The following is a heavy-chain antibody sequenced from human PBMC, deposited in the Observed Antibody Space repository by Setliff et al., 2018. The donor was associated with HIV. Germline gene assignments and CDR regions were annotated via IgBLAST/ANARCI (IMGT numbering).Heavy chain of an antibody. Sequence: ETLSLTCTVSGDSISSYYWSWIRQPPGKGLEWIGYIYYSGSTNYNPSLKSRVTISLDMSKNQFSLRLSSVTAADTAVYYCARLHGDFYFDLWGQGTLVTVSS. CDR2: IYYSGST. CDR3: ARLHGDFYFDL. J-gene: IGHJ4*02. CDR1: GDSISSYY. D-gene: IGHD4-17*01. V-gene: IGHV4-59*01.